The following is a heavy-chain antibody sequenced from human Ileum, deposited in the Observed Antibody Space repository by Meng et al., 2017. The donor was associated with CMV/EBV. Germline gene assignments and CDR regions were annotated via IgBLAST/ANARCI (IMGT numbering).Heavy chain of an antibody. Sequence: GESLKISCAASGFILDESDTTWVRQGPGKGLEWVSYISSSGSTRYYADSVKGRFTISRDNAKNSLYLQMNSLRAEDTAIYYCARDGSPSFGVGIDAFDIWGQGTVVTVSS. CDR3: ARDGSPSFGVGIDAFDI. J-gene: IGHJ3*02. CDR1: GFILDESD. D-gene: IGHD3-3*01. CDR2: ISSSGSTR. V-gene: IGHV3-48*03.